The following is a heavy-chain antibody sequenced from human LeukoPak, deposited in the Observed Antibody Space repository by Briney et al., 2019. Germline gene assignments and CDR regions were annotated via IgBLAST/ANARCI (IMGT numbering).Heavy chain of an antibody. CDR2: FTGGEGIT. V-gene: IGHV3-23*01. Sequence: PGGSLRLSCAASGFTFSTYAMSWVRQAPGKGLEWVSTFTGGEGITHYADSVKGRFTVSRDSSKNTLYLQMNSLRVEDTGVYYCARGNAGYNSNWGRDFDCWGQGTLVTVSS. J-gene: IGHJ4*02. CDR3: ARGNAGYNSNWGRDFDC. CDR1: GFTFSTYA. D-gene: IGHD4-11*01.